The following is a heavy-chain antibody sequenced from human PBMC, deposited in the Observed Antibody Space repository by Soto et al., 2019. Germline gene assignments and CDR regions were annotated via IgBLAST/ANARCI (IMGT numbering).Heavy chain of an antibody. V-gene: IGHV1-2*04. CDR1: GYTFTGYY. D-gene: IGHD6-13*01. Sequence: ASVKVSCKASGYTFTGYYMHWVRQAPGQGLEWMGWINLNSAGTTYAQKFRDWVTMTRDTSISTAYMELKRLRSDDTAVYYCARAAAAAGGGGYYGMDVWGRGTTVTVSS. J-gene: IGHJ6*02. CDR3: ARAAAAAGGGGYYGMDV. CDR2: INLNSAGT.